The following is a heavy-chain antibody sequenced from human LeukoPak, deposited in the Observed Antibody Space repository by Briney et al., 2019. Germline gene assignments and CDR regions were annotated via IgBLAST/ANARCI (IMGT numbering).Heavy chain of an antibody. CDR1: GYTFTSYD. Sequence: GASVKVSCKASGYTFTSYDINWVRQATGQGLEWMGWMNPNSGNTGYAQKFQGRVTMTRNTSMSTAYMELSSLRSEDTAVYYCARGSYYDSSGHYYRAPFDYWGLGTQVTVSS. V-gene: IGHV1-8*01. CDR3: ARGSYYDSSGHYYRAPFDY. J-gene: IGHJ4*02. CDR2: MNPNSGNT. D-gene: IGHD3-22*01.